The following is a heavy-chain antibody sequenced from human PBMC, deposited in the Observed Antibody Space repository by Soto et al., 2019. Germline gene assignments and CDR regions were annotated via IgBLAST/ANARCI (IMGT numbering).Heavy chain of an antibody. J-gene: IGHJ6*02. Sequence: QITLKASGPTLVKPRQTLTLTCTFSGFSVSGVSFSAGGVGVAWIRQPPGKALERLAFFHWDDDKGYSSSLKNRVTITQDRSRNQVVLTMTDMDPVDTATYYCALDVGDSRTYYYSFDVWGQGTTVTVSS. CDR2: FHWDDDK. V-gene: IGHV2-5*02. CDR3: ALDVGDSRTYYYSFDV. D-gene: IGHD3-22*01. CDR1: GFSVSGVSFSAGGVG.